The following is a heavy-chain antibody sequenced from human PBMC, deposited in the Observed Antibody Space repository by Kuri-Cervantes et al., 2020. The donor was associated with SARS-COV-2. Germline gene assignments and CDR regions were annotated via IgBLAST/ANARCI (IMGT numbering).Heavy chain of an antibody. J-gene: IGHJ6*02. CDR3: ARERVLYSSSWYGMDV. CDR2: IKQDGSEK. V-gene: IGHV3-7*01. D-gene: IGHD6-13*01. Sequence: GGSLRLSCAASGFTFSSYWMSWVRQAPGKGLEWVANIKQDGSEKYYVDSVKGRFTISRDNAKNSLYLQMNSLRAEDTAVYYCARERVLYSSSWYGMDVWGQGTTVTVSS. CDR1: GFTFSSYW.